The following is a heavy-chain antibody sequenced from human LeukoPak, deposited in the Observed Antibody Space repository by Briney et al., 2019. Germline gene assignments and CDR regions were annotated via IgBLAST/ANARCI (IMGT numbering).Heavy chain of an antibody. J-gene: IGHJ6*02. CDR3: AREAGYCSSTSCFKRRAYYYYGMDV. CDR1: GFTFSSHW. Sequence: PGGSLRLSCAASGFTFSSHWMSWVRQAPGKGLEWVANIKQDGSEKYYVDSVKGRFTISRDNAKNSLYLQMNSLRAEDTAVYYCAREAGYCSSTSCFKRRAYYYYGMDVWGQGTTVTVSS. D-gene: IGHD2-2*01. V-gene: IGHV3-7*01. CDR2: IKQDGSEK.